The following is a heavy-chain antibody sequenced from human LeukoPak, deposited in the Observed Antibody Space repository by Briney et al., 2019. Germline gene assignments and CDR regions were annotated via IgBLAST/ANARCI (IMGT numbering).Heavy chain of an antibody. V-gene: IGHV3-23*01. D-gene: IGHD6-13*01. CDR3: AKARMGIAAAGTFFDY. J-gene: IGHJ4*02. Sequence: GGSLRLSCAASGFTFSSYAMSWVRQAPGKGLEWVSAIGGSGGSTYYADSVKGRFTISRDNSKNTLYLQMNSLRAEDTAVYYCAKARMGIAAAGTFFDYWGQGTLVTVSS. CDR1: GFTFSSYA. CDR2: IGGSGGST.